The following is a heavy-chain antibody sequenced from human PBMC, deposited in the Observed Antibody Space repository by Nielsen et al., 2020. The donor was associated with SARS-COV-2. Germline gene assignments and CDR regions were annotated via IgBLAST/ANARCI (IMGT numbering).Heavy chain of an antibody. CDR3: AKNLDRFDY. V-gene: IGHV3-23*01. D-gene: IGHD1-1*01. CDR1: GFTFSSYA. Sequence: GESLKISCAASGFTFSSYAMGWVRQAPGKGLEWVSAISGSGGSTYYADSVKGRFTISRDNSKNTLYLQMNSLRAEDTAVYYCAKNLDRFDYWGQGTLVTVSS. J-gene: IGHJ4*02. CDR2: ISGSGGST.